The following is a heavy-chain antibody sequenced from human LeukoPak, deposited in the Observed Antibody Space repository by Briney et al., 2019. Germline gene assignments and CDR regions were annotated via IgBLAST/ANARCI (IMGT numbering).Heavy chain of an antibody. Sequence: ASVTVSCTASGGTFSSYAISWVRQAPGQGLEWMGGIIPIFGTANYAQKFQGRVTITADESTSTAYMELSSLRSEDTAVYYCARGGAMATTRNRFDPWGQGTLVTVSP. J-gene: IGHJ5*02. V-gene: IGHV1-69*01. CDR1: GGTFSSYA. CDR2: IIPIFGTA. D-gene: IGHD5-24*01. CDR3: ARGGAMATTRNRFDP.